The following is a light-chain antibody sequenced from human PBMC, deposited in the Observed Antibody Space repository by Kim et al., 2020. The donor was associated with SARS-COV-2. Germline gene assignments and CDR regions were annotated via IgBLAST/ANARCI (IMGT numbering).Light chain of an antibody. J-gene: IGKJ1*01. CDR1: EYVNTN. Sequence: TQSPGTLSVSPGERATLSCRASEYVNTNVAWYQQKPGQTPRLLIYGASTRATGIPDRFSGSGSETEFTLTISSLQSEDFAIYYCQEYNDWPTFGQGTKVDIK. CDR2: GAS. CDR3: QEYNDWPT. V-gene: IGKV3-15*01.